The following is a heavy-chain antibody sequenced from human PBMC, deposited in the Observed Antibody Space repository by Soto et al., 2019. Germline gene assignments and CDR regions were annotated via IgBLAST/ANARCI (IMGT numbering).Heavy chain of an antibody. D-gene: IGHD6-6*01. CDR2: ISGSAGGT. J-gene: IGHJ4*02. Sequence: EVQLLESGGGLVHPGGSLRLSCAASGFTFSSYAMSWVRQAPGKGLEWVSAISGSAGGTYYADSVKGRFTMSRDNSKNTLYVQMDSLRDEDTAVYYCARDGEQLVRTTDYWGQGALVTVSS. CDR3: ARDGEQLVRTTDY. CDR1: GFTFSSYA. V-gene: IGHV3-23*01.